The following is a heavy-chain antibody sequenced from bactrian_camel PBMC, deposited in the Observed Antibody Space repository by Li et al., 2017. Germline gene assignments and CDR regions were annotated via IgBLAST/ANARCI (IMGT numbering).Heavy chain of an antibody. D-gene: IGHD1*01. V-gene: IGHV3S1*01. CDR1: AYTPANVR. CDR2: IRTAGGIRPGGVRT. Sequence: QLVESGGGSVQAGGSLRLSCAFDAYTPANVRMAWFRQAPGKEREGIAGIRTAGGIRPGGVRTSYADSVQGRFAISHDGANFTLYLEMNSLKLEDTATYYCAAAAVGAWGRCSLGIDSYKYWGQGTQVTVS. CDR3: AAAAVGAWGRCSLGIDSYKY. J-gene: IGHJ4*01.